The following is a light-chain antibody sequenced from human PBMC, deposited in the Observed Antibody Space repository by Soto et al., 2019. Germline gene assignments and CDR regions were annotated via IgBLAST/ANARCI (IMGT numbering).Light chain of an antibody. CDR2: AAS. V-gene: IGKV1-39*01. CDR1: QGISVH. Sequence: DIQMTQSPSSLSASVGDTVTITCRASQGISVHLNWYQQKPGKVPKLLIYAASNLHSGVPSRFSGSASETDFALTISSLQPEDFATYYCQQSYIPPYTFGQGTRLEIK. J-gene: IGKJ2*01. CDR3: QQSYIPPYT.